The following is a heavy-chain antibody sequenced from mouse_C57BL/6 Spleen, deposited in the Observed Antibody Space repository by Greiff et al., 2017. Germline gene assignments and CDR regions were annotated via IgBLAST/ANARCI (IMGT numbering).Heavy chain of an antibody. Sequence: VQLQQPGAELVRPGSSVKLSCKASGYTFTSYWMHWVKQRPIQGLEWIGNIDPSDSETHYNQKFKDKATLTVDKSSSTAYMQLSSLTSEDSAVYYCARGDYDSAWFAYWGQGTLVTVSA. J-gene: IGHJ3*01. CDR2: IDPSDSET. D-gene: IGHD2-4*01. CDR3: ARGDYDSAWFAY. V-gene: IGHV1-52*01. CDR1: GYTFTSYW.